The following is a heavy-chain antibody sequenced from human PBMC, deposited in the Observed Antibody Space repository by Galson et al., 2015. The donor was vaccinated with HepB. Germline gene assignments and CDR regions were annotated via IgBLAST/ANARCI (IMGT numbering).Heavy chain of an antibody. CDR3: AKDVGGSYVADGFDI. Sequence: SLRLSCAGSGFTFEKYAMNWVRQAPGKGLQWVSGLNGHGGGPYYAGSVKGRFTISRDNSKNTLYLEMNSLRAEDTAIYYCAKDVGGSYVADGFDIWGRGTMVTVSS. D-gene: IGHD1-26*01. J-gene: IGHJ3*02. CDR2: LNGHGGGP. V-gene: IGHV3-23*01. CDR1: GFTFEKYA.